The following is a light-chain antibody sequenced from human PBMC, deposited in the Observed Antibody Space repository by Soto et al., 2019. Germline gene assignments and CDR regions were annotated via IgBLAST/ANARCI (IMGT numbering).Light chain of an antibody. CDR1: QSVTSPF. J-gene: IGKJ1*01. Sequence: EIVLTQSPGTLSLSPGERATLSCRASQSVTSPFLAWYQQKPGQPPRLLIYSTSGRATGIPDRFSGSGSGTDFTLTISSLEPEDSAVYYCQQYGSSPRTFGQGTKVDNK. CDR3: QQYGSSPRT. CDR2: STS. V-gene: IGKV3-20*01.